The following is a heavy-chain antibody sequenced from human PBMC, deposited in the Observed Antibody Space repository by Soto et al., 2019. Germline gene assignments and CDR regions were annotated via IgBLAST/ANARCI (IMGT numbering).Heavy chain of an antibody. V-gene: IGHV3-30*18. Sequence: QVQLVESGGGVVQPGRSLRLSCVASGFTFSNHGMHWVRQAPGKGLEWVAVISYDGSNKHYADSVKGRFTISRDNSKNPRNLQTTALRAEDTAVYYSAKSPGWYIHWFYPWGQETLVTVSS. CDR2: ISYDGSNK. CDR3: AKSPGWYIHWFYP. CDR1: GFTFSNHG. J-gene: IGHJ5*02. D-gene: IGHD6-19*01.